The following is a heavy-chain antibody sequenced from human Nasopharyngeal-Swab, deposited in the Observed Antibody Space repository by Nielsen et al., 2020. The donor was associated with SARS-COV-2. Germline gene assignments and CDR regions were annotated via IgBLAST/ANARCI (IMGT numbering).Heavy chain of an antibody. D-gene: IGHD2-21*02. Sequence: GGSLRLSCAASGFTFSSYGMHWVRQAPGKGLEWAAVISYDGSNKYYADSVKGRFTISRDNSKNTLYLQMNSLRAEDTAVYYCAKDRIVVVTVWYYFDYWGQGTLVTVSS. CDR3: AKDRIVVVTVWYYFDY. CDR2: ISYDGSNK. V-gene: IGHV3-30*18. J-gene: IGHJ4*02. CDR1: GFTFSSYG.